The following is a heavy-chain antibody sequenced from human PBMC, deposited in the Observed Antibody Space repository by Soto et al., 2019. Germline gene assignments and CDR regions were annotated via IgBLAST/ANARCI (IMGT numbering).Heavy chain of an antibody. Sequence: QVQPVQSGAEVKKPGSSVKVSCKASGGTFSSYAISWVRQAPGQGLEWMGGIIPIFGTANYAQKFQGRVTINAEESTSTAYMEVSSLSSEDTALYYCAREAQLSDLYYYDSSGYYYFDYWGHGALVSVSS. CDR1: GGTFSSYA. CDR3: AREAQLSDLYYYDSSGYYYFDY. V-gene: IGHV1-69*01. CDR2: IIPIFGTA. J-gene: IGHJ4*01. D-gene: IGHD3-22*01.